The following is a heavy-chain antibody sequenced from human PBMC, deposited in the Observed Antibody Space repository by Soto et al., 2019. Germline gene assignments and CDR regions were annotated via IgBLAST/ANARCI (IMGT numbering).Heavy chain of an antibody. CDR2: IYYTGSS. CDR1: GDSIGSGGYY. CDR3: ARDVGYTGYHRGGYFDY. V-gene: IGHV4-31*03. Sequence: QVQLQESGPRLVKPSQTLSLTCSVSGDSIGSGGYYWSWIRQAPGKGLEWIGYIYYTGSSNYNPALKSRVTLSVDTSKNQFSLRLCSVTAADTAVYYCARDVGYTGYHRGGYFDYWGQGTVVTVSS. D-gene: IGHD5-12*01. J-gene: IGHJ4*02.